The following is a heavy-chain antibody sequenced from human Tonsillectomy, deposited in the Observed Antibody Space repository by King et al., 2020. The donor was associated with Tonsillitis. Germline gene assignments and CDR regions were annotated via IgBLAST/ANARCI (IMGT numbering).Heavy chain of an antibody. CDR1: GYSFTSYW. D-gene: IGHD1-26*01. Sequence: QLVQSGAEVKKPGESLKISCKGSGYSFTSYWIGWVRQMPGKGLEWMGMFYPVDSATRYSPSFQDQVTISADISISTAYLQWSSLKASDTAMYYCARLGPYLGATRPFDYWGQGTLVTVSS. V-gene: IGHV5-51*01. CDR2: FYPVDSAT. CDR3: ARLGPYLGATRPFDY. J-gene: IGHJ4*02.